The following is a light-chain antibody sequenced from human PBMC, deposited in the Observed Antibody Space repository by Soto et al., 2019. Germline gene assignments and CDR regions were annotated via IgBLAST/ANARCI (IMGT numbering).Light chain of an antibody. CDR2: DAS. CDR1: QSVSSTY. CDR3: QPYGSSSYT. J-gene: IGKJ2*01. V-gene: IGKV3-20*01. Sequence: EIVLTQSPGTLSLSPGERATLSCRASQSVSSTYLAWYQQNPGQAPRLLIYDASSRATGIPDRFSGSGSGTDFTLTISRLEPEAFAVYFCQPYGSSSYTFGQGTKLEIK.